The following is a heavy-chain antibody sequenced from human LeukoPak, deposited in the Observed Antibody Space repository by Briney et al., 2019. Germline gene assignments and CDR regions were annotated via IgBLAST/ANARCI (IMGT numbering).Heavy chain of an antibody. CDR1: AYTFTSYD. CDR2: MNPNSGNT. Sequence: GASVKLSCKASAYTFTSYDINLVRQATAQGLEWVGWMNPNSGNTGNAQKFQGRVTMTRNTSISTAYMELSSLRSEDTAVYYCARGEAYYGSGSYPQGPWGQGTLVTVSS. D-gene: IGHD3-10*01. CDR3: ARGEAYYGSGSYPQGP. V-gene: IGHV1-8*02. J-gene: IGHJ5*02.